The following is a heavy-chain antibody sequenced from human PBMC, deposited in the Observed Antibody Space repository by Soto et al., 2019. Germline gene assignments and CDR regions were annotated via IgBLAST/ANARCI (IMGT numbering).Heavy chain of an antibody. D-gene: IGHD6-13*01. V-gene: IGHV1-69*13. Sequence: ASVKVSCKASGGTFSSYAISWVRQAPGQGLEWMGGIIPIFGTANYAQKFQGRVTITADESTSTACMELSSLRSEDTAVYYCAREFRLDYIAAAPGGSWFDPWGQGTLVTVSS. CDR1: GGTFSSYA. CDR2: IIPIFGTA. J-gene: IGHJ5*02. CDR3: AREFRLDYIAAAPGGSWFDP.